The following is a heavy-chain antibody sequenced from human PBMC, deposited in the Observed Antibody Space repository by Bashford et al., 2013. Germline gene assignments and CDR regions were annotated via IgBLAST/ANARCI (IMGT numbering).Heavy chain of an antibody. CDR1: GGSFSGYY. J-gene: IGHJ4*02. Sequence: SSETLSLTCAVYGGSFSGYYWSWIRQPPGKGLEWIGEINHSGSTNYNPSLKSRVTISVDTSKNQFSLKLSSVTAADTAVYYCARVRITMVRGVYSGGGSTTFDYVGPGNPGHVSS. D-gene: IGHD3-10*01. V-gene: IGHV4-34*01. CDR2: INHSGST. CDR3: ARVRITMVRGVYSGGGSTTFDY.